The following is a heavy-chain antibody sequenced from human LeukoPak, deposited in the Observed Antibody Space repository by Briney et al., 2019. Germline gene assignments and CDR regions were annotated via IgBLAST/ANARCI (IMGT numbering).Heavy chain of an antibody. V-gene: IGHV3-48*04. CDR2: ISSSSSTI. CDR1: GFTFSSYS. J-gene: IGHJ3*02. CDR3: ARDDAVGYCSSTSCYMYAFDI. Sequence: GGSLRLSCTASGFTFSSYSMNWVRQAPGKGLEWVSYISSSSSTIYYADSVKGRFTISRDNAKNSLYLQMNSLRAEDTAVYYCARDDAVGYCSSTSCYMYAFDIWGQGTMVTVSS. D-gene: IGHD2-2*02.